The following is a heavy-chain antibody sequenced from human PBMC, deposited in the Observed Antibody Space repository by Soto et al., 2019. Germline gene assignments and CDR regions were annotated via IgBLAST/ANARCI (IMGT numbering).Heavy chain of an antibody. V-gene: IGHV6-1*01. J-gene: IGHJ5*02. Sequence: PSQTLSLTCVISGDSVSSNNAAWNWIRQSPSRGLEWLGRTYYRSKWYNHYAVSVKSRITVNPDTSKNQFSLQLSSVTAADTAVYYCAREARGSPKGVVVPAAKFCWFDPWGQGTLVTAPQ. D-gene: IGHD2-2*01. CDR1: GDSVSSNNAA. CDR3: AREARGSPKGVVVPAAKFCWFDP. CDR2: TYYRSKWYN.